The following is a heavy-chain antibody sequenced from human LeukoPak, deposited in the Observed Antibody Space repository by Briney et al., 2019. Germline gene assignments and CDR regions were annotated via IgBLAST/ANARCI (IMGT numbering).Heavy chain of an antibody. Sequence: SQTLSLTCTLSGGFISSGDYYWSWIRQPPGKGLEWIGYIYYSGSTYYNPSLKSRVTISVDTSKNQFSLKLSSVTAADTAVYYCARGFGYDAFDIWGQGTMVTVSS. J-gene: IGHJ3*02. CDR3: ARGFGYDAFDI. D-gene: IGHD3-10*01. CDR2: IYYSGST. V-gene: IGHV4-30-4*08. CDR1: GGFISSGDYY.